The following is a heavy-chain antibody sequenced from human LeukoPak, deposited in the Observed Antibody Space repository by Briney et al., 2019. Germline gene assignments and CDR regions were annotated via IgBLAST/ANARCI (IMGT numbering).Heavy chain of an antibody. Sequence: GGSLRLSCAASGFTFSTYAMHWVRQAPGKGLEWVAVISYDGSNKYYADSLKGRFTISRDNSKNTLYLQMNSLRAEDTAVYYCASERYYDILTGEDYWGQGTRVTVSS. CDR3: ASERYYDILTGEDY. D-gene: IGHD3-9*01. CDR1: GFTFSTYA. V-gene: IGHV3-30-3*01. CDR2: ISYDGSNK. J-gene: IGHJ4*02.